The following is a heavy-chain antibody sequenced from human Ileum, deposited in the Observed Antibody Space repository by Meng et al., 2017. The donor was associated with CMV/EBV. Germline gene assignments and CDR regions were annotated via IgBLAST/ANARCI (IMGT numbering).Heavy chain of an antibody. D-gene: IGHD6-19*01. J-gene: IGHJ4*02. CDR3: AREGGGWYFDS. Sequence: QLQLQVSGPGLVQPSHTLSPTCTVSVDSLSTGDYYWSWIRQPPGKGPEWIGYIYYSGSTLYNPSLKSPVTISLDKSKNQFSLRLRSVTAADTAVYFCAREGGGWYFDSWGQGTLVTVSS. V-gene: IGHV4-30-4*01. CDR1: VDSLSTGDYY. CDR2: IYYSGST.